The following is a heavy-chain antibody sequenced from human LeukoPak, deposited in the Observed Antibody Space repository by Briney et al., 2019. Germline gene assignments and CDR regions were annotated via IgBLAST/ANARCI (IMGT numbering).Heavy chain of an antibody. CDR1: GGSISTYF. D-gene: IGHD6-25*01. Sequence: SETLSLTCTVSGGSISTYFWSWIRQPSGKGLEWIGSIYYSGSTYYNPSLKSRVTISVDTSKNQFSLKLSSVTAADTAVYYCASPPGRLHHFDYWGQGTLVTVSS. CDR2: IYYSGST. J-gene: IGHJ4*02. V-gene: IGHV4-39*01. CDR3: ASPPGRLHHFDY.